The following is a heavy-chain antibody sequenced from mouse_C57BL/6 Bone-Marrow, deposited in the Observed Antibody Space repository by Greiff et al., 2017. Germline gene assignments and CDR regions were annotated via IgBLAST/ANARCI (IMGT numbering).Heavy chain of an antibody. V-gene: IGHV5-6*02. D-gene: IGHD1-1*01. J-gene: IGHJ3*01. Sequence: DVKLVESGGDLVKPGGSLKLSCAASGFTFSSYGMSWVRQTPDKRLEWVATISSGGSYTYYPDSVKGRFTISRDNAKNTLYLQMSSLKSEDTAMYYCARGLITTVVDPWFAYWGQGTLVTVSA. CDR1: GFTFSSYG. CDR3: ARGLITTVVDPWFAY. CDR2: ISSGGSYT.